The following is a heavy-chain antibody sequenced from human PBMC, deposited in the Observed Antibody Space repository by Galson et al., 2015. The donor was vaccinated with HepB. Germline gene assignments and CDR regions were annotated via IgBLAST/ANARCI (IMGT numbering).Heavy chain of an antibody. V-gene: IGHV3-66*01. J-gene: IGHJ4*02. D-gene: IGHD2-15*01. CDR2: IYTGGSP. Sequence: SLRLSCAASGFTVSGNYMSWVRQAPGKGLEWVSVIYTGGSPYYADSVKGRFTISSDDSKHTLALHMNRLRAEDTAVYYCARDSIGWHHPGALSLDYWGQGILVTVSS. CDR3: ARDSIGWHHPGALSLDY. CDR1: GFTVSGNY.